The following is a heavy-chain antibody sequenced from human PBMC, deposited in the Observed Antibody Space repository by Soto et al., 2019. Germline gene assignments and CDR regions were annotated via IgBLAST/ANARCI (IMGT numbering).Heavy chain of an antibody. CDR2: ISGSGGST. J-gene: IGHJ4*02. CDR1: GFTFSSYA. D-gene: IGHD2-21*02. V-gene: IGHV3-23*01. CDR3: AKAEQGVTPAEGY. Sequence: PVGSLRLSCRASGFTFSSYAMRWVRQAPGRGLEWVSAISGSGGSTYYADSVKGRFTISRDNSKNTLYLQMNSMRAEDTAVYYCAKAEQGVTPAEGYWGQGTLVTVSS.